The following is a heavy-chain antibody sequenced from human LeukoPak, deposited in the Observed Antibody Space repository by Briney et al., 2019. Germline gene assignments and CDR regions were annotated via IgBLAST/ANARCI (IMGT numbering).Heavy chain of an antibody. Sequence: SETLSLTCAVYGGSFSGYYWSWIRQPPGKGLEWIGEINHSGSTNYNPSLKSRVTISVDTSKNQFSLKLSSVTAADTAVYYCTRIARYCSSTSCPLDAFDIWGQGTMVTVSS. CDR2: INHSGST. CDR1: GGSFSGYY. CDR3: TRIARYCSSTSCPLDAFDI. D-gene: IGHD2-2*01. V-gene: IGHV4-34*01. J-gene: IGHJ3*02.